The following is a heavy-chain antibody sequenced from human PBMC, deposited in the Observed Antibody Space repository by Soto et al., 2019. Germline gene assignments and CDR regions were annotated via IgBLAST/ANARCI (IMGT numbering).Heavy chain of an antibody. V-gene: IGHV1-69*13. CDR2: VIPIFGTA. CDR3: ARRIPAVPYYFDY. Sequence: SVKVSCKASGGTFSSYAISWVRQAPGQGLEWMGGVIPIFGTANYAQKFQGRVTITADESTSTAYMELSSLRSEDTAVYYCARRIPAVPYYFDYWGQGTLVTVSS. D-gene: IGHD2-2*01. CDR1: GGTFSSYA. J-gene: IGHJ4*02.